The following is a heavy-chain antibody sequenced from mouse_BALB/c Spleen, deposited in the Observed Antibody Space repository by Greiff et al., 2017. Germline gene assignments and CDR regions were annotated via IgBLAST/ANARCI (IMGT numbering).Heavy chain of an antibody. CDR2: IWAGGST. CDR3: ARDRGNDYPFAY. CDR1: GFSLTSYG. D-gene: IGHD2-4*01. V-gene: IGHV2-9*02. Sequence: QVQLKESGPGLVAPSQSLSITCTVSGFSLTSYGVHRVRQPPGKGLEWLGVIWAGGSTNYNSALMSRLSISKDNSKSQVFLKMNSLQTDDTAMYYCARDRGNDYPFAYWGQGTLVTVSA. J-gene: IGHJ3*01.